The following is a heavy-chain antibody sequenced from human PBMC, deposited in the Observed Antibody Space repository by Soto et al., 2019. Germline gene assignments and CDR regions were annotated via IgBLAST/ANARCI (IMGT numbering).Heavy chain of an antibody. CDR1: GFTFSSYG. V-gene: IGHV3-33*01. D-gene: IGHD4-17*01. Sequence: SGGSLRLSCAASGFTFSSYGMHWVRQAPGKGLEWVAVIWYDGSNKYYADSVKGRFTISRDNSKNTLYLQMNSLRAEDTAVYYCARDPRTTVTTLAYYYYGMDVWGQGTTVTVSS. J-gene: IGHJ6*02. CDR3: ARDPRTTVTTLAYYYYGMDV. CDR2: IWYDGSNK.